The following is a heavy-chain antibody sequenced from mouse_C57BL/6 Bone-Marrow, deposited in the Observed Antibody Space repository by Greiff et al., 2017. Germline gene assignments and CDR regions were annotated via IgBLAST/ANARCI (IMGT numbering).Heavy chain of an antibody. Sequence: EVQGVESGGDLVKPGGSLKLSCAASGFTFSSYGMSWVRQTPDKRLEWVATISSGGSYTYYPDSVKGRFTISRDNAKNTLYLQMSSLKSEDTAMYYGARQEGAMDYWGQGTSVTVSS. CDR2: ISSGGSYT. V-gene: IGHV5-6*01. CDR1: GFTFSSYG. J-gene: IGHJ4*01. CDR3: ARQEGAMDY.